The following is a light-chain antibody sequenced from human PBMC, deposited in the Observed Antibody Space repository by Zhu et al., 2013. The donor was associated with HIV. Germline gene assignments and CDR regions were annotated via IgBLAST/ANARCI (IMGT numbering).Light chain of an antibody. V-gene: IGKV3-20*01. J-gene: IGKJ2*01. CDR3: QVYGDSPRYT. CDR2: GAS. CDR1: QSVSSSY. Sequence: EIVLTQSPGTLSLSPGERATLSCRASQSVSSSYLAWYQQKPGQAPRLLIYGASSRATGIPDRFSGSGSGTDFTLTINRLEPEDFAVYYCQVYGDSPRYTFGPGTKLEIK.